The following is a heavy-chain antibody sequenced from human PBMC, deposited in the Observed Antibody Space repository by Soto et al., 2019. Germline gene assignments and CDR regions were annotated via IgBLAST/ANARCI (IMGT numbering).Heavy chain of an antibody. V-gene: IGHV4-31*03. CDR3: ARTPMYYCISTSCPPGKDV. D-gene: IGHD2-2*01. Sequence: PSETLSLTCTVSGGSISSGGYYWSWIRQHPGKGLEWIGYIYYSGSTYYNPSLKSRVTISVDTSKNQFSLKLSSVTAADTAVYYCARTPMYYCISTSCPPGKDVWGQGTTVTVSS. CDR1: GGSISSGGYY. J-gene: IGHJ6*02. CDR2: IYYSGST.